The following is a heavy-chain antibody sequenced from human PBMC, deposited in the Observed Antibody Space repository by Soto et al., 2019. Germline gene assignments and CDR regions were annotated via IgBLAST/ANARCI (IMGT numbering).Heavy chain of an antibody. CDR1: GYTFTGYY. Sequence: VGPVKVSCKASGYTFTGYYMHWVRQAPGQGLEWMGWINPNGGGTNYAQKFQGWVTMTRDTSISTAYMELSRLRSDDTAVYYCARGDTAMAYYFDYWGQGTLVTVSS. D-gene: IGHD5-18*01. CDR2: INPNGGGT. CDR3: ARGDTAMAYYFDY. V-gene: IGHV1-2*04. J-gene: IGHJ4*02.